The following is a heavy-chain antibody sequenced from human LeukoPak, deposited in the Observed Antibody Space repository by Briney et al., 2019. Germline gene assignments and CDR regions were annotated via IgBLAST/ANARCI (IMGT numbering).Heavy chain of an antibody. D-gene: IGHD3-22*01. J-gene: IGHJ4*02. CDR2: IIPIFGTA. CDR3: ARTSGYYSDY. CDR1: GGTFSSYA. V-gene: IGHV1-69*05. Sequence: GASVKVSCKASGGTFSSYAISWVRQAPGQGLEWMGRIIPIFGTANYAQKFQGRVTITTDESTSTAYMELSSLRSGDTAVYYCARTSGYYSDYWGQGTLVTVSS.